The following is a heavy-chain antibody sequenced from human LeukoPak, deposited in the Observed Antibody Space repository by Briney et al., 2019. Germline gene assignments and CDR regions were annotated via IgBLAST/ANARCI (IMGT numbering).Heavy chain of an antibody. CDR1: GFTFSSYG. CDR3: AKALTTGYYYMDV. D-gene: IGHD4-11*01. Sequence: GGSLRLSCAASGFTFSSYGMHWVRQAPGKGLEWVAVIWYDGSNKYYADSVKGRFTISRDNSKNTLYLQMNSLRAEDTAVYYCAKALTTGYYYMDVWGKGTTVTVSS. V-gene: IGHV3-33*06. CDR2: IWYDGSNK. J-gene: IGHJ6*03.